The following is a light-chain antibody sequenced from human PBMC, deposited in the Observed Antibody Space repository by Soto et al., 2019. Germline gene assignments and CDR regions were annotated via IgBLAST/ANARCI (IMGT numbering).Light chain of an antibody. CDR3: EPYNRYVIT. J-gene: IGKJ5*01. CDR2: DAS. CDR1: QSISSW. Sequence: QLTQSRSNLSTXVGDXATNXXRASQSISSWLAWYQQKPGKAPKLLIYDASILESGVPSRFSGRGSGTEFTLTISSLQPDDFATYYCEPYNRYVITFGQGTRMELK. V-gene: IGKV1-5*01.